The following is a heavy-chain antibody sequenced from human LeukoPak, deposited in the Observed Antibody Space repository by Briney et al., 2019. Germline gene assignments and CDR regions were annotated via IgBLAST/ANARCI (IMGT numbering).Heavy chain of an antibody. CDR1: GCTFSSHA. Sequence: QPGGSLRLSCAASGCTFSSHAMAWVRQAPGKGLEWVSAIGGRGGSTYYADSVKGRFTISRDNSKNTVYLQMNSLRAEDTAVYYCARDPGVVAFHYFDLWGQGTLVTVSS. CDR2: IGGRGGST. CDR3: ARDPGVVAFHYFDL. D-gene: IGHD3-3*01. J-gene: IGHJ4*02. V-gene: IGHV3-23*01.